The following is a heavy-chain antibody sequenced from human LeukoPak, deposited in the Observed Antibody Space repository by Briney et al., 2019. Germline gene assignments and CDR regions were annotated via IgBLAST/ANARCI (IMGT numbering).Heavy chain of an antibody. Sequence: EASVKVSRKTSGYTFSDYYMHWVRQAPAQGLEWMGWINPNSGVTIYAQRFQGRVTLTRDTSISTAYMELKSLRSDDTAVYYCARDLNDYCATTNCFTATDVDTTVVDNWGQGTLVTVSS. J-gene: IGHJ4*02. CDR2: INPNSGVT. D-gene: IGHD5-18*01. CDR3: ARDLNDYCATTNCFTATDVDTTVVDN. V-gene: IGHV1-2*02. CDR1: GYTFSDYY.